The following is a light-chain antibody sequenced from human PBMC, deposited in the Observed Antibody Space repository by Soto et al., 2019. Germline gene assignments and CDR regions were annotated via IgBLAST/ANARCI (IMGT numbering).Light chain of an antibody. CDR1: QSMSSL. CDR3: QQSYTSPIT. CDR2: VAS. V-gene: IGKV1-39*01. Sequence: DLQLTQSPSSLSASVGDRVTITCRASQSMSSLLNWYQQKPGKAPQLLISVASTLESGVPSRFSGSGSGTDFTLTISSLQPEDFATYYCQQSYTSPITFGQGTRLEIK. J-gene: IGKJ5*01.